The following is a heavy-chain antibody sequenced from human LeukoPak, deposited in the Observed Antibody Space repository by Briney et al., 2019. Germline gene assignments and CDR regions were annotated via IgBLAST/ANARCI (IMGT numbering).Heavy chain of an antibody. D-gene: IGHD6-13*01. CDR2: IIPIFGTA. Sequence: AASVKVSCKASGGTFSSYAISWVRQAPGQGLEWMGGIIPIFGTANYAQKFQGRVTITADESTSTAYMELSSLRSEDTAVYYCASQQQLVLVWSWFDPWGQGTLVTVSS. V-gene: IGHV1-69*01. CDR3: ASQQQLVLVWSWFDP. J-gene: IGHJ5*02. CDR1: GGTFSSYA.